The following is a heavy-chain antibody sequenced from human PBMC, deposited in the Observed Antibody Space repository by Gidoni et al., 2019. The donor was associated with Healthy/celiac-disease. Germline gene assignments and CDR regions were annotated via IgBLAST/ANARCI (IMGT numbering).Heavy chain of an antibody. D-gene: IGHD3-10*01. J-gene: IGHJ4*02. CDR3: VKDQGSGGPLDY. V-gene: IGHV3-64D*08. Sequence: EVQLVESGGGLVQPGGSLRLSCSASGFTFSSYAMHWVRQAPGKGLEYGSAISSNGGSTYYADSVKGRFTISRDNSKNTLYLQMSSLRAEDTAVYYCVKDQGSGGPLDYWGQGTLVTVSS. CDR2: ISSNGGST. CDR1: GFTFSSYA.